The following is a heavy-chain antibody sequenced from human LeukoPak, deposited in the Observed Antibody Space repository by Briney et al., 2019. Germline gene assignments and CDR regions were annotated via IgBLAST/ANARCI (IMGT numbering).Heavy chain of an antibody. CDR1: GYTFTSYG. CDR2: ISAYNGNT. Sequence: ASVTVSCTASGYTFTSYGISWVRQAPGQGLEWMGWISAYNGNTNYAQKLQGRVTMTTDTSTSTAYMEPRSLRSDDTAVYYCARDRWFGDYFDYWGQGTLVTVSS. D-gene: IGHD3-10*01. J-gene: IGHJ4*02. V-gene: IGHV1-18*01. CDR3: ARDRWFGDYFDY.